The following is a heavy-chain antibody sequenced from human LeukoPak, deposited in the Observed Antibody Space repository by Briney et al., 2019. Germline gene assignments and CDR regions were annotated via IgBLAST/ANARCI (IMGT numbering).Heavy chain of an antibody. CDR1: GDSFSSFS. V-gene: IGHV4-4*09. CDR2: IQLSGNT. D-gene: IGHD1-1*01. CDR3: ARLIRNWNDHFDP. J-gene: IGHJ5*02. Sequence: SETLSLTCTVSGDSFSSFSWSWIRQPAGKGLEWIGYIQLSGNTNYNPALKSRVSISLDTSKNQFSLHLRSVTAADTAVYYCARLIRNWNDHFDPRGQGTLVTVFS.